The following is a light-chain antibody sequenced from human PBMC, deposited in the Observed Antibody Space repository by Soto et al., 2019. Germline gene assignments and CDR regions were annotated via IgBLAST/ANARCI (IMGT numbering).Light chain of an antibody. V-gene: IGLV1-51*01. CDR3: GTWDSSLSVEV. J-gene: IGLJ2*01. Sequence: QSVLTQPPSVSAAPGQMVTISCSGSTSNIGNNVVSWYQQLPGTAPKLLIYDSNMRPSGIPDRFSGSKSGTSATLGITGLQTGDEADYYCGTWDSSLSVEVFGGGTKLTVL. CDR2: DSN. CDR1: TSNIGNNV.